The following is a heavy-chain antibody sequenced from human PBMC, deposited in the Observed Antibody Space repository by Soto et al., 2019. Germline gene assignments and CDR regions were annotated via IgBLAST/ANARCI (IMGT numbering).Heavy chain of an antibody. V-gene: IGHV4-38-2*01. J-gene: IGHJ5*02. D-gene: IGHD2-15*01. CDR3: ARYTYCSGGSCSPKNNWFDP. Sequence: SETLSLTCAVSGYSISSTYYWGWIRQPPGKGLEWIGSIHHSGSTYYNPSLKSRVTISVDTSNNQFSLKLNSLTAADTAVYYCARYTYCSGGSCSPKNNWFDPWGQGTLVTVST. CDR2: IHHSGST. CDR1: GYSISSTYY.